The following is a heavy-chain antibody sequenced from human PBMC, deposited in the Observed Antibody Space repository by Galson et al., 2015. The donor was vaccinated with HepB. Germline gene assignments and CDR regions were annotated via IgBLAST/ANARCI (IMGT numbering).Heavy chain of an antibody. CDR2: ISSSSTI. V-gene: IGHV3-48*02. Sequence: SLRVSCAASGFTFSSYSMNWVRQAPGKGLEWVSYISSSSTIYYADSVKGRFTISRDNAKNSLYLQMNSLRDEDTAVYYCARESGSYYYYYGMDVWGQGTTVTVSS. CDR3: ARESGSYYYYYGMDV. J-gene: IGHJ6*02. CDR1: GFTFSSYS. D-gene: IGHD1-26*01.